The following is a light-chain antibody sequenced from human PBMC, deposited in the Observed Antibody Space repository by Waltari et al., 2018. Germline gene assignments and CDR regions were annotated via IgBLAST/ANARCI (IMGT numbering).Light chain of an antibody. CDR1: QDISSY. CDR2: YTN. V-gene: IGKV1-39*01. CDR3: QQYNSLPFT. Sequence: DIQMTQSPPSLSASVGDRVTISCRASQDISSYLNWYQQKPGKAPELLIYYTNRLESGLPSRFSGSGSGTEFTLTISRLQPEDFATYYCQQYNSLPFTFGPGTKLDI. J-gene: IGKJ3*01.